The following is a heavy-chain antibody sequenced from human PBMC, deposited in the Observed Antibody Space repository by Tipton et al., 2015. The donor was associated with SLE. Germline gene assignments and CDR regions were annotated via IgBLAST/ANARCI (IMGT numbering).Heavy chain of an antibody. V-gene: IGHV4-39*07. D-gene: IGHD3-22*01. CDR3: AKDWWLLLNAFDI. CDR1: GGSISSSSYY. CDR2: IYYSGST. J-gene: IGHJ3*02. Sequence: LRLSCTVSGGSISSSSYYWGWIRQPPGKGLEWIGSIYYSGSTYYNPSLKSRVTISVDTSKNQFSLKLGSVTAADTAVYYCAKDWWLLLNAFDIWGQGTMVTVSS.